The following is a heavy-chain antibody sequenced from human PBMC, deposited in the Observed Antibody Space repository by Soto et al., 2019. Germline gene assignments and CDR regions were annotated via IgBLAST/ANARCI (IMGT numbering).Heavy chain of an antibody. CDR1: GASISSGDYY. CDR2: IYYSGST. V-gene: IGHV4-30-4*01. J-gene: IGHJ4*02. CDR3: ARASYDSSTYYLDY. Sequence: QVQLQESGPGLVKPSQTLSLTCTVSGASISSGDYYWTWIRQPPGKGLEWIGSIYYSGSTYYNPSLKSRVTISVDTSNNQSSLKLSSVTAADTAVYYWARASYDSSTYYLDYWGQGTLVTVSS. D-gene: IGHD3-22*01.